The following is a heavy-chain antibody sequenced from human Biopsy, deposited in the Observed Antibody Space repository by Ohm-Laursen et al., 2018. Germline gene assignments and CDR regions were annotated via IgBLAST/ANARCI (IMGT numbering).Heavy chain of an antibody. V-gene: IGHV1-24*01. J-gene: IGHJ4*02. CDR3: AADIIFTLDS. CDR2: FSPEEGET. CDR1: GHALSELS. Sequence: ASVKVSCKVSGHALSELSMHWVRQSPGKGLEWMGGFSPEEGETLYAQKFQGRVTMSEDTSTDTAYMELSSLTSEDTAVYYCAADIIFTLDSWGQGTPVTVSP. D-gene: IGHD2/OR15-2a*01.